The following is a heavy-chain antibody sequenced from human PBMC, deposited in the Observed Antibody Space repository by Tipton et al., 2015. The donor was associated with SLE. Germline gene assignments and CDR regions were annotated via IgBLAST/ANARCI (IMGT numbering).Heavy chain of an antibody. CDR1: GFSFSSYW. J-gene: IGHJ4*02. CDR3: ARERSSSVEY. Sequence: SLRLSCAASGFSFSSYWITWVRQAPGKGLEWVANINKDGSEKYYVDSVKGRFTISRDNAKKSLFLQMNSLRVEDTAVYYCARERSSSVEYWGQGTLVTVSS. CDR2: INKDGSEK. D-gene: IGHD6-6*01. V-gene: IGHV3-7*01.